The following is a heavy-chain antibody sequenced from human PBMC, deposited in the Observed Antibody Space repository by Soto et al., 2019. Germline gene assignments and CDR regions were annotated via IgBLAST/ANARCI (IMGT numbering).Heavy chain of an antibody. CDR3: ARDKRCSGGSCQYFDY. CDR2: IIPILGMA. V-gene: IGHV1-69*08. Sequence: QVQLVQSGAEVKKPGSSVKVSCKASGGTFSSYTISWVRQAPGQGLEWMGRIIPILGMANYAQKFQGRVTITADKSTSTAYMELSSLRSEDTAVYYCARDKRCSGGSCQYFDYWGQGTLVTVSS. CDR1: GGTFSSYT. J-gene: IGHJ4*02. D-gene: IGHD2-15*01.